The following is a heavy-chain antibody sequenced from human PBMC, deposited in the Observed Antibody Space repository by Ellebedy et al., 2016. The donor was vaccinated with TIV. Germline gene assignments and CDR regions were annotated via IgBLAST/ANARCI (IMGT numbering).Heavy chain of an antibody. CDR1: GFTFSFYW. J-gene: IGHJ4*02. Sequence: GGSLRLSCAASGFTFSFYWMSWVRQAPGKGLEWVANIKQDGSEKNYVDSVKGRFTISRDNAKNSLYLQMNSLRAEDTAVYYCASLRNDYGDYVGYWGQGTLVTVSS. V-gene: IGHV3-7*01. CDR2: IKQDGSEK. D-gene: IGHD4-17*01. CDR3: ASLRNDYGDYVGY.